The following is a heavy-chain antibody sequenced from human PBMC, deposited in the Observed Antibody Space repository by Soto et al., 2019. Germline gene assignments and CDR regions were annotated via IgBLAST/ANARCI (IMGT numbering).Heavy chain of an antibody. J-gene: IGHJ4*02. Sequence: GGSLRLSCAASGFTFSSYAMSWVRQAPGKGLEWVSAISGSGGSTYYADSVKGRFTISRDNSKNTLYLQMNSLRAEDTAVYYCAKDQGSRPFTVPPFDYWGQGTLVTVSS. CDR2: ISGSGGST. V-gene: IGHV3-23*01. CDR3: AKDQGSRPFTVPPFDY. D-gene: IGHD4-4*01. CDR1: GFTFSSYA.